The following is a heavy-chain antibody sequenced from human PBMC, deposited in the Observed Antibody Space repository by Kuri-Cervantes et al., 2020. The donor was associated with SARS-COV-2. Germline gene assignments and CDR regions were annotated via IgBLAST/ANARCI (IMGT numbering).Heavy chain of an antibody. Sequence: SVKVSCKASGYTFTSYYMHWVRQAPGQGLEWMGGIIPIFGTANYAQKFQGRVTITADKSTSTAYMELSSLRSEDTAVYYCARLLRFLEWSEFDYWGQGTLVTVSS. J-gene: IGHJ4*02. D-gene: IGHD3-3*01. CDR1: GYTFTSYY. CDR2: IIPIFGTA. CDR3: ARLLRFLEWSEFDY. V-gene: IGHV1-69*06.